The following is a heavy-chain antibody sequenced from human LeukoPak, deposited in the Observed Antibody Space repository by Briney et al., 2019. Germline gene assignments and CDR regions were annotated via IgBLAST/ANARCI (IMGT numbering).Heavy chain of an antibody. CDR1: GFTFSDSY. V-gene: IGHV3-11*06. J-gene: IGHJ4*02. Sequence: PGGSLRLSCAASGFTFSDSYMTWVRQAPGKGLEWLSYISGNSGDTNYADSVKGRFTISRDNAKNSLYLQMNSLRVADTAVYYCARDPRTVRIWGQGTLVTVSS. D-gene: IGHD1-1*01. CDR2: ISGNSGDT. CDR3: ARDPRTVRI.